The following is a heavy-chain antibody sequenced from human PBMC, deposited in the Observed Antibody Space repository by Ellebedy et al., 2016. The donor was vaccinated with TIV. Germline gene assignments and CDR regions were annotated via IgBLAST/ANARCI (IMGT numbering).Heavy chain of an antibody. CDR2: INPMGDST. CDR1: GDTFTNYY. V-gene: IGHV1-46*01. Sequence: AASVKVSCKASGDTFTNYYMHWVRQAPGQGLEWMGIINPMGDSTSYAQKFKGRVTMTRDTSTSTVYMELSSLGSEGTAVYYCARGVGKQLVLKPFDYWGQGTLVTVSS. D-gene: IGHD6-6*01. J-gene: IGHJ4*02. CDR3: ARGVGKQLVLKPFDY.